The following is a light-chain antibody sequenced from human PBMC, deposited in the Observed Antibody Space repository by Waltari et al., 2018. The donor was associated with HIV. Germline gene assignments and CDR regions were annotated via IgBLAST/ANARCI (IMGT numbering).Light chain of an antibody. CDR3: ATRDDSLNAWV. V-gene: IGLV1-47*01. Sequence: QSVLTQPPSASGTPGQRVTIPCSGSSPNIGSNYVYWYQQLPGTAPKLLIYRNNQRPSGVPDRFSGSKSGTSASLAISGLRSEDEADYYCATRDDSLNAWVFGGGTKVTVL. J-gene: IGLJ3*02. CDR1: SPNIGSNY. CDR2: RNN.